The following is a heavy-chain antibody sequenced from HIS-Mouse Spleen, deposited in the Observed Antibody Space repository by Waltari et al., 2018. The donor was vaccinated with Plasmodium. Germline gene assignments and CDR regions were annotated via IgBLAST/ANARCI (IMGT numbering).Heavy chain of an antibody. CDR1: GFTFSSYS. V-gene: IGHV3-48*01. CDR2: ISSSSSTI. CDR3: ARADGSYWYFDL. J-gene: IGHJ2*01. Sequence: EVQLVESGGGLVQPGGSLRLSCAASGFTFSSYSMNWVRQAPGKGLEWVSYISSSSSTIYYADSVKGRFTISRDNAKNSLYLQMNSLRAEDTAVYYCARADGSYWYFDLWGRDTLVTVSS. D-gene: IGHD1-26*01.